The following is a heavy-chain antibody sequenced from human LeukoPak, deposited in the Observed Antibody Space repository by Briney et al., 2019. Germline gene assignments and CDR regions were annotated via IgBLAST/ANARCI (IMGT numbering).Heavy chain of an antibody. V-gene: IGHV4-39*01. Sequence: PSETLSLTCTVSGGSISSGDYYWSWIRQPPGKGLEYIGNIYYSGSTYYNPSLKSRVTISVDTSKNQFSLKLGSVTAADTAVYYCARFVYCSSTSCYLSFDDWGQGSLVTVSS. D-gene: IGHD2-2*01. CDR1: GGSISSGDYY. CDR2: IYYSGST. J-gene: IGHJ4*02. CDR3: ARFVYCSSTSCYLSFDD.